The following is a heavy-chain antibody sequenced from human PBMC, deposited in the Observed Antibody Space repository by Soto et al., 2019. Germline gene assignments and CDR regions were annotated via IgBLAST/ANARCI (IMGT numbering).Heavy chain of an antibody. CDR3: ARGRPRTTVTTILCY. D-gene: IGHD4-17*01. V-gene: IGHV3-33*01. CDR2: IWYDGSNK. J-gene: IGHJ4*02. CDR1: GFTFSSYG. Sequence: QVQLVASGGGVVQPGRPLRLSCAASGFTFSSYGMQWVRQAPGKGLEWVAVIWYDGSNKYYADSVKGRFTISRDNSKDTQDLQMNSLRAEDTAVYYCARGRPRTTVTTILCYWGQGNLVTVSS.